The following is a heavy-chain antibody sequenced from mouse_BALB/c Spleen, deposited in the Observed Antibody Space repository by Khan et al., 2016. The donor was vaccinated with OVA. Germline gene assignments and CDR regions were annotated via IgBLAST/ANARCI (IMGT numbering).Heavy chain of an antibody. Sequence: QVQLQQSGAELARPGASGKMSCKASGYTFTSNTMHWVKQRPGQGLEWIGYINPRSSYTNYNQKFKDKATLTADKSSSTAYMQLSSLTFEDSAVYYCARRTTGYAMDYWGQGTSVTVSS. CDR3: ARRTTGYAMDY. J-gene: IGHJ4*01. CDR1: GYTFTSNT. CDR2: INPRSSYT. V-gene: IGHV1-4*01. D-gene: IGHD2-14*01.